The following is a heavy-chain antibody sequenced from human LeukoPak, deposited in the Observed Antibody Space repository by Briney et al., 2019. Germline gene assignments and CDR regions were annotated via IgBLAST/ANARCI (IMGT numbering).Heavy chain of an antibody. CDR3: ASGELLWFGEFNYYYMDV. CDR2: IIPIFGTA. V-gene: IGHV1-69*05. Sequence: SVKVSCKASGGTFSSYAISWVRQAPGQGLEWMGGIIPIFGTANYEQKYQGRVTITTDESTSTAYMELSSLRSEDTAVYYCASGELLWFGEFNYYYMDVWGKGTTVTVSS. D-gene: IGHD3-10*01. CDR1: GGTFSSYA. J-gene: IGHJ6*03.